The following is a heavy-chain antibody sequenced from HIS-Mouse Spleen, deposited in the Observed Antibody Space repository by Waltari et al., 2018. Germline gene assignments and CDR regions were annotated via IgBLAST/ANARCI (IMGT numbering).Heavy chain of an antibody. V-gene: IGHV4-38-2*02. J-gene: IGHJ5*02. CDR1: GYSISRGYY. CDR3: ARVKT. CDR2: IYHSGST. Sequence: QVQLQESGPGLVKPSETLSLPCTVSGYSISRGYYWGWIRQPPGKGLEWIGSIYHSGSTYYNPYLKSRVTISVDTSKNQFSLKLSSVTAADTAVYYCARVKTWGQGTLVTVSS.